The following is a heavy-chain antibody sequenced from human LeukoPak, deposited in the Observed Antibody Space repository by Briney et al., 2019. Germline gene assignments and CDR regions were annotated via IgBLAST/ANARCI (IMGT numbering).Heavy chain of an antibody. CDR1: GYTFTSYD. CDR2: MNPNSGNT. V-gene: IGHV1-8*03. Sequence: ASVKVSCKASGYTFTSYDINWVRQATGQGLEWMGWMNPNSGNTGYAQKFQGRVTITGNTSISTAYMELSSLRSEDTAVYYCARGRITIFGVIGVYWGQGTLVTVSS. CDR3: ARGRITIFGVIGVY. J-gene: IGHJ4*02. D-gene: IGHD3-3*01.